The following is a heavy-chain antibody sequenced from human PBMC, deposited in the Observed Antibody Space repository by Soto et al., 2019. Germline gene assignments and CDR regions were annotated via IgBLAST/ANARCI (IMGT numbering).Heavy chain of an antibody. D-gene: IGHD3-10*01. V-gene: IGHV4-59*01. CDR3: ARLGMVRGVIAAQLPNRTGPYYYYGMDV. Sequence: SETLSLTCTVSGCSISSYYWSWIRQPPGKGLEWIGYIYYSGSTNYNPSLKSRVTISVDTSKNQFSLKLSSVTAADTAVYYCARLGMVRGVIAAQLPNRTGPYYYYGMDVWGQGTTVTVSS. J-gene: IGHJ6*02. CDR2: IYYSGST. CDR1: GCSISSYY.